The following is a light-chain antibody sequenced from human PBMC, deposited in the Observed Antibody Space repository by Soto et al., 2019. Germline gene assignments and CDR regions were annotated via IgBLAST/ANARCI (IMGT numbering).Light chain of an antibody. J-gene: IGKJ3*01. V-gene: IGKV3-15*01. CDR2: GGF. CDR1: QTLRNK. CDR3: QQHNAWPLT. Sequence: IVLTQSPGTLSVSPGERVILSCRASQTLRNKLAWYQQKPGQAPRLLIYGGFTRPIGITATFSGSGSGTEFTQTFNSLQSEDFAIYYGQQHNAWPLTFGPGTKLDLK.